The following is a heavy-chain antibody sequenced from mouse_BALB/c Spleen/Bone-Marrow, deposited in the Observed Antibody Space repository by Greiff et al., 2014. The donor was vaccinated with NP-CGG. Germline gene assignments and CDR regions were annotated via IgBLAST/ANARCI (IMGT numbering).Heavy chain of an antibody. J-gene: IGHJ3*01. CDR3: AIYYYGSSGFAY. CDR2: IDPENGNT. CDR1: GFNIKDTY. Sequence: VQLQQSGAELVKPGASVKLSCTASGFNIKDTYMHWVKQRPEQGLEWIGRIDPENGNTKYDPKFQGKATITADTSSNTAYLQLSSLTSEDTAVYYCAIYYYGSSGFAYWGQGTLVTVSA. V-gene: IGHV14-3*02. D-gene: IGHD1-1*01.